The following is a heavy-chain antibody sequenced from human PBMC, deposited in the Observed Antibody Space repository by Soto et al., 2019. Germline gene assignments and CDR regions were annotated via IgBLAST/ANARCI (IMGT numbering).Heavy chain of an antibody. V-gene: IGHV4-59*01. J-gene: IGHJ5*02. CDR2: IHSSGST. CDR1: GGSISSYF. CDR3: ARAGWVAGAGSFWFDP. D-gene: IGHD6-19*01. Sequence: AETLSLTCAVSGGSISSYFWSWLRQPPGKGLEWIGYIHSSGSTNYNHSLRSRTTLSIDTSTDQFSLRLTSVTAADTAVYYCARAGWVAGAGSFWFDPWGQGTLVTVSS.